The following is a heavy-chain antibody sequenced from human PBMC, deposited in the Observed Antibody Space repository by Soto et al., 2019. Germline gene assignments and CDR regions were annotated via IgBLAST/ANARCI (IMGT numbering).Heavy chain of an antibody. CDR1: GFTFSSYA. Sequence: GGSLRLSCAASGFTFSSYAMSWVRQAPGKGLEWVSAISGRGDNTYYADSVKGRFTVSRDNSKNTLYLQMDSLRAEDTAVYYCAKTPLRVGPIDYWGQGTLVTVSS. D-gene: IGHD2-15*01. CDR3: AKTPLRVGPIDY. J-gene: IGHJ4*02. CDR2: ISGRGDNT. V-gene: IGHV3-23*01.